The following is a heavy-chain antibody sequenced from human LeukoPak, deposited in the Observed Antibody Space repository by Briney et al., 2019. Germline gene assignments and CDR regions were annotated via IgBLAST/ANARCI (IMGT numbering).Heavy chain of an antibody. D-gene: IGHD6-19*01. CDR1: GFTFSSYS. Sequence: GSLRLSCAASGFTFSSYSMNWVRQAPGKGLEWVSSISSSGSTIYYADSVKGRFTISRDNAKNSLYLQMNSLRAEDTALYYCARDGIVVAIDYWGQGTLVTVSS. CDR3: ARDGIVVAIDY. J-gene: IGHJ4*02. CDR2: ISSSGSTI. V-gene: IGHV3-48*04.